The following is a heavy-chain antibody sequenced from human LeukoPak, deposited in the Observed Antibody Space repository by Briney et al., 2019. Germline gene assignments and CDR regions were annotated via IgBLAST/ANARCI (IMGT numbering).Heavy chain of an antibody. D-gene: IGHD3-22*01. Sequence: GASVKVSCKASGGGFTFTSHAISWVRQAPGQGLEWMGGFIPIYGSASYAQKFQGRVTITSDESTRTVYMELSSLRPEDSAVHYCAGLFYDNSGDAFDIWGQGTMVTVSS. V-gene: IGHV1-69*13. CDR3: AGLFYDNSGDAFDI. CDR1: GGGFTFTSHA. J-gene: IGHJ3*02. CDR2: FIPIYGSA.